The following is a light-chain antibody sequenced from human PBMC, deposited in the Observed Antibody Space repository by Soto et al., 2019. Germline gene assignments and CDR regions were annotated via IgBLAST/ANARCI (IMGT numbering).Light chain of an antibody. V-gene: IGKV3-15*01. CDR3: QHYKNWPPWT. CDR1: QSVSNN. J-gene: IGKJ1*01. CDR2: GAS. Sequence: EIVMTQSPATLSVSPGERATLSCRASQSVSNNLAWYQQKPGQAPRLLIYGASTRATGIPARFSGSGSGTEFTLPISSLHSEDFAVYYCQHYKNWPPWTFGQGTKVDI.